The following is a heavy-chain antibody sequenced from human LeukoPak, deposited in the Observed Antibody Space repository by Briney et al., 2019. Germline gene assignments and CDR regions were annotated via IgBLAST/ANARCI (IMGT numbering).Heavy chain of an antibody. Sequence: SETLSLTCTVSGGSISSGSYYWSWIRQPAGKGLEWIGRIYTSGSTNYNPSLKSRVTISVDTSKNQFSLKLSSVTAADTAVYYCARDEIGYCSSTSCSKNYYYYYMDVWGKGTTVTVSS. CDR2: IYTSGST. CDR3: ARDEIGYCSSTSCSKNYYYYYMDV. V-gene: IGHV4-61*02. CDR1: GGSISSGSYY. D-gene: IGHD2-2*01. J-gene: IGHJ6*03.